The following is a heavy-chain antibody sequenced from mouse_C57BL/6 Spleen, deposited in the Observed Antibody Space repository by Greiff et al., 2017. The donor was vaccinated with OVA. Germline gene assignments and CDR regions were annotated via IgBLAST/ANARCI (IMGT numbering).Heavy chain of an antibody. CDR2: IDPSDSET. D-gene: IGHD1-1*01. CDR3: ARCGRYGSSYGYFDV. J-gene: IGHJ1*03. Sequence: QVQLKESGAELVRPGSSVKLSCKASGYTFTSYWMHWVKQRPIQGLEWIGNIDPSDSETHYNQKFKDKATLTVDKSSSTAYMQLSSLTSEDSAVYYCARCGRYGSSYGYFDVWGTGTTVTVSS. CDR1: GYTFTSYW. V-gene: IGHV1-52*01.